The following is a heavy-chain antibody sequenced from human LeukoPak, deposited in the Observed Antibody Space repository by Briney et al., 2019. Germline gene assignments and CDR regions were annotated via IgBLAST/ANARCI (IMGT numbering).Heavy chain of an antibody. CDR3: AKDRRHRDGFDF. CDR1: GGSTSDHY. J-gene: IGHJ3*01. CDR2: IYNTGST. D-gene: IGHD6-25*01. V-gene: IGHV4-59*11. Sequence: PSETLSLTCTVSGGSTSDHYWSWIRQPPGKGLDWIGYIYNTGSTNYNPSLKCRVTMSLDTSKNQFSLKLSSVTAADTAIYYCAKDRRHRDGFDFWGQGTMVTVSS.